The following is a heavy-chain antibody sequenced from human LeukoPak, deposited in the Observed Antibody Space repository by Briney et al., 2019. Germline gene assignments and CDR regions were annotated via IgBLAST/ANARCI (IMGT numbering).Heavy chain of an antibody. CDR3: ATDPATGTTATSLLAP. V-gene: IGHV3-48*01. CDR2: ISSSSGTI. D-gene: IGHD1-1*01. J-gene: IGHJ5*02. CDR1: GFTFSDYS. Sequence: GGSLRLSCAASGFTFSDYSMNWVRQAPGKGLEWVSYISSSSGTIFYADSVKGRFTISRDNAKNSLYLQMNSLTAADAAVYYCATDPATGTTATSLLAPWGQGTLVTVSS.